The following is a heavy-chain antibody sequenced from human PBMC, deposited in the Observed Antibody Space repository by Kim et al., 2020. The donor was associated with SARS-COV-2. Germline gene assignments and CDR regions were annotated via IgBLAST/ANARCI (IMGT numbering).Heavy chain of an antibody. D-gene: IGHD2-2*01. V-gene: IGHV3-33*01. J-gene: IGHJ6*02. CDR3: ARAGYCSSTSCSKFYYYGMYV. CDR1: GFTFSSYG. CDR2: IWYDGSNQ. Sequence: GGSLRLSCAASGFTFSSYGMHWVRQAPGKGLEWVAVIWYDGSNQYYADSVKGRFTISRDNSKNTLHLQMNSLRAEDTAVYYCARAGYCSSTSCSKFYYYGMYVWGQGTTVTVSS.